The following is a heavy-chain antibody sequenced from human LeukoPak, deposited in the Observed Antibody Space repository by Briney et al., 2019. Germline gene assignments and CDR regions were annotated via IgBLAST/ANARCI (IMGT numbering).Heavy chain of an antibody. CDR2: LRHDGSNI. Sequence: GGSLRLSCIASGFNFNEHGMHWVRQAPGKGLEWVAFLRHDGSNIHYADSVKGRFTISRGNAKNSLYLQMNSLRAEDTAVYYCARAFGVVGATNPGYWGQGTLVTVSS. D-gene: IGHD1-26*01. J-gene: IGHJ4*02. V-gene: IGHV3-30*02. CDR1: GFNFNEHG. CDR3: ARAFGVVGATNPGY.